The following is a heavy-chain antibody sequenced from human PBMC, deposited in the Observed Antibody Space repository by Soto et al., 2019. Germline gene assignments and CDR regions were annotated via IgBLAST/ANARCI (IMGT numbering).Heavy chain of an antibody. CDR1: GGSFSGYY. V-gene: IGHV4-34*01. Sequence: PSETLSLTCAVYGGSFSGYYWSWIRQPPGKGLEWIGEINHSGSTNYNPSLKSRVTISVDTSKNQFSLKLSSVTAADTAVYYCARVPFIAEAIDYWGQGTLVTVSS. J-gene: IGHJ4*02. CDR3: ARVPFIAEAIDY. D-gene: IGHD6-13*01. CDR2: INHSGST.